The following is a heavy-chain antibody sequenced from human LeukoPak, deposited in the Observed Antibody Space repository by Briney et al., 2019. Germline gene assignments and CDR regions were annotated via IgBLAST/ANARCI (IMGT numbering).Heavy chain of an antibody. CDR2: ISGSGGST. V-gene: IGHV3-23*01. Sequence: PGGSLRLSCAASGFTFSSYAMSWVRQAPGKGLEWVSAISGSGGSTYYADSVKGRFTISRDNSKNTLYLQMDSLRAEDTAVYYCAKEVVLLWFGESFDYWGQGTLVTVSS. J-gene: IGHJ4*02. D-gene: IGHD3-10*01. CDR1: GFTFSSYA. CDR3: AKEVVLLWFGESFDY.